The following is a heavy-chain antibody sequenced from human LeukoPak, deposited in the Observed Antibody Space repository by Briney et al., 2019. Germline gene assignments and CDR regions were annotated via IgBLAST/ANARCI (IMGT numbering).Heavy chain of an antibody. CDR1: GFPFSEYS. V-gene: IGHV3-11*06. CDR2: IGISSGNT. CDR3: ARDHNYAFDN. J-gene: IGHJ4*02. Sequence: GGSLRLSCAASGFPFSEYSMNWVRQAPGKGLEWISYIGISSGNTKYADSVKGRFTVSGDNARNSLYLQMNSLRVEDAAVYYCARDHNYAFDNWGQGTLVTVSS. D-gene: IGHD1-1*01.